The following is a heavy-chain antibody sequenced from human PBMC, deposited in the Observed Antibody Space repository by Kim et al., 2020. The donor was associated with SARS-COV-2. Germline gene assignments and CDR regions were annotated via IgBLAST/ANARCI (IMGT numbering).Heavy chain of an antibody. CDR1: GGSISSYY. J-gene: IGHJ6*02. D-gene: IGHD3-10*01. Sequence: SETLSLTCTVSGGSISSYYWSWIRQPPGKGLEWIGYIYYSGSTNYNPSLKSRVTISVDTSKNQFSLKLSSVTAADTAVYYCARGETSGSNWSLYYYYGMDVWGQGTTVTVSS. CDR3: ARGETSGSNWSLYYYYGMDV. CDR2: IYYSGST. V-gene: IGHV4-59*13.